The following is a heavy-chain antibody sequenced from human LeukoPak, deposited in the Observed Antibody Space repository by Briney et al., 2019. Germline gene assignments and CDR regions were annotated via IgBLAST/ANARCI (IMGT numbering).Heavy chain of an antibody. CDR2: ISSSSSYI. CDR1: GFTFSSYS. V-gene: IGHV3-21*01. Sequence: GGSLRLSCAASGFTFSSYSMNWVRQAPGKGLEWVSSISSSSSYIYYAGSVKGRFTISRDNAKNSLYLQMNSLRAEDTAVYYCARRPNMPAGGFDYWGQGTLVTVSS. CDR3: ARRPNMPAGGFDY. D-gene: IGHD2-2*01. J-gene: IGHJ4*02.